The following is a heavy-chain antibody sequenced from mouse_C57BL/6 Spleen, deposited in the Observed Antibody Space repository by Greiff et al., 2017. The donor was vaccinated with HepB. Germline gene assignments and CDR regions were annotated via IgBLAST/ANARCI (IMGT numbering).Heavy chain of an antibody. CDR1: GYSITSGYY. V-gene: IGHV3-6*01. CDR2: ISYDGSN. D-gene: IGHD1-1*01. Sequence: EVQLVESGPGLVKPSQSLSLTCSVTGYSITSGYYWNWIRQFPGNKLEWMGYISYDGSNNYNPSLKNRISITRDTSKNQFFLKLNSVTTGDTATYYCAREEDHYYGSSYGYFDVWGTGTTVTVSS. CDR3: AREEDHYYGSSYGYFDV. J-gene: IGHJ1*03.